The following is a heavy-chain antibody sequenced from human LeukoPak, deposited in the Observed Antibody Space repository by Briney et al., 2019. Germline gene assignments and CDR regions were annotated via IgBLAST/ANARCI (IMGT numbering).Heavy chain of an antibody. CDR3: AREATTVTKRGSGYFDY. J-gene: IGHJ4*02. D-gene: IGHD4-17*01. Sequence: PGGSLRLSCAASGFTFDDYAMHWVRQAPGKGLEWVSGVTWNSGGIGYADSVKGRFTISRGNAKNSLYLQMNSLRAEDTALYYCAREATTVTKRGSGYFDYWGQGTLVTVSS. CDR1: GFTFDDYA. V-gene: IGHV3-9*01. CDR2: VTWNSGGI.